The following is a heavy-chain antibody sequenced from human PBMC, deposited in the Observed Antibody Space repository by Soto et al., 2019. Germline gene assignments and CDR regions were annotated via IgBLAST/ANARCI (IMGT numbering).Heavy chain of an antibody. CDR3: ARGSGYFSSFDY. J-gene: IGHJ4*02. CDR2: IHHSGST. D-gene: IGHD1-26*01. Sequence: SATLSLTCAVSGGSISSGGYSWSWIRQPPGKGLEWIGYIHHSGSTYYNPSLKSRVTISIDRSKNQFSLKLTSVTAADTAVYYCARGSGYFSSFDYWGQGTLVTVSS. CDR1: GGSISSGGYS. V-gene: IGHV4-30-2*01.